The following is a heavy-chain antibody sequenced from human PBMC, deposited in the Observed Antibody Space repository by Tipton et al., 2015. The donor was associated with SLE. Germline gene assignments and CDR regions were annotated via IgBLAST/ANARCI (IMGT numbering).Heavy chain of an antibody. J-gene: IGHJ4*02. CDR3: ARGRIYDNSDYPYYFDY. Sequence: TLSLTCAVSGYSLSSGYYWGCIRQPPGKGLEWIGIIYHSGYTYYNPSLKSRVTMSVDTSENQFSLKLSSVTASDTAVYYCARGRIYDNSDYPYYFDYWGQGTLLTVSS. CDR1: GYSLSSGYY. V-gene: IGHV4-38-2*01. D-gene: IGHD3-22*01. CDR2: IYHSGYT.